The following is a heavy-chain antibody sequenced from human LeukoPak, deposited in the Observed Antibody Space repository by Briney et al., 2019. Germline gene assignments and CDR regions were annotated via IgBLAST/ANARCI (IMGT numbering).Heavy chain of an antibody. V-gene: IGHV4-34*01. J-gene: IGHJ4*02. CDR1: GGSFSGYY. D-gene: IGHD5-24*01. CDR3: ASPQFNFDY. CDR2: INHSGST. Sequence: SSETLSLTCAVYGGSFSGYYWSWIRQPPGKGLEWIGEINHSGSTNYNPSLKSRVTISVDTSKNQFSLKLSSVTAADTAVYYCASPQFNFDYWGQGTLVTVSS.